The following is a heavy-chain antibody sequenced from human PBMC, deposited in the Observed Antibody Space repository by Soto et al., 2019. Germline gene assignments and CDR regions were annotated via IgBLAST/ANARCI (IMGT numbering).Heavy chain of an antibody. CDR2: ISGSGGST. V-gene: IGHV3-23*01. J-gene: IGHJ4*02. CDR1: GFTFSSYA. CDR3: AHLNTRGYYFDY. Sequence: TGGSLRLSCAASGFTFSSYAMSWVRQAPGKGLEWVSAISGSGGSTYYADSVKGRFTITKDTSKNQVVLTMTNMDPVDTATDFCAHLNTRGYYFDYWGQGALVTVSS.